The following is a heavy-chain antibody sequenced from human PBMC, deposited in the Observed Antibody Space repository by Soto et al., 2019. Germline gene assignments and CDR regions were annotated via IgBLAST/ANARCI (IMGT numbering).Heavy chain of an antibody. J-gene: IGHJ6*02. CDR1: GGSISSGDYY. CDR3: ARVDVGYGSGSQPYYYYYGMDV. V-gene: IGHV4-30-4*01. Sequence: SETLSLTCTVSGGSISSGDYYWSWIRQPPGKGLEWIGYIYYSGSTYYNPSLKSRVTISVDTSKNQFSLKLSSVTAADTAVYYCARVDVGYGSGSQPYYYYYGMDVWGQGTTVTVSS. D-gene: IGHD3-10*01. CDR2: IYYSGST.